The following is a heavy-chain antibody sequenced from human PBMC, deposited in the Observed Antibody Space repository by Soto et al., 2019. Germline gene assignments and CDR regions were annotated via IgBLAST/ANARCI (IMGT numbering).Heavy chain of an antibody. D-gene: IGHD6-19*01. J-gene: IGHJ4*02. Sequence: ESGGGVVQPGRSLRLSCAASGFNFGVFGMHWVRQAPGKGLEWLSVLSYEGSEEYYADSVRGRFTISRDNSKNTLFLQMDSLRVDDTGFYYCALTRRSSLLAVAGPGFEYWGQGTLVTVS. CDR3: ALTRRSSLLAVAGPGFEY. CDR2: LSYEGSEE. V-gene: IGHV3-30*03. CDR1: GFNFGVFG.